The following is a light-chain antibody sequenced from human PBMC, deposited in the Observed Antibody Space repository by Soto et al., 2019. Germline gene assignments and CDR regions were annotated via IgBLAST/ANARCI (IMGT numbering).Light chain of an antibody. CDR1: QSISTW. CDR3: QQYNSYSRT. CDR2: DAS. J-gene: IGKJ1*01. V-gene: IGKV1-5*01. Sequence: IHMTHSPSTLSASLGERVAMTFRASQSISTWLAWYQQKPGKAPKLLISDASSLKSGVPSRFSGSGSATEFTLTISSLQPDDFATYYCQQYNSYSRTFGQGTKVDNK.